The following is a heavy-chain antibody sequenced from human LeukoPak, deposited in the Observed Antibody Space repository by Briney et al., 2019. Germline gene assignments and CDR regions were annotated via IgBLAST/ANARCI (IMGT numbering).Heavy chain of an antibody. CDR2: ISYDGSNK. CDR3: AKGIVTRGPFDY. Sequence: WGSLRLSCAASGFTFSSYGMHWVRQAPGKGLEWVAVISYDGSNKYYADSVKGRFTISRDNSKNTLYLQMNSLRAQDTAVYYCAKGIVTRGPFDYWGQGTLVTVSS. CDR1: GFTFSSYG. V-gene: IGHV3-30*18. J-gene: IGHJ4*02. D-gene: IGHD4-17*01.